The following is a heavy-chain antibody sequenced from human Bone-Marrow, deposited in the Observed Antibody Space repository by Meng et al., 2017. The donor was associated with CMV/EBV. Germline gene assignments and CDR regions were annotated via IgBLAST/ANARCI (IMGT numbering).Heavy chain of an antibody. Sequence: LRLSCAISGDSVSSNSAAWNWIRQSPSRGLEWLGRTYYRSKWYNDYAVSVKSRITINPDTSKNQLSLQLNSVTPEDTAVYYCARVHYYDSSGYYYAGWFDPWGQGTLVTVSS. CDR1: GDSVSSNSAA. D-gene: IGHD3-22*01. CDR2: TYYRSKWYN. CDR3: ARVHYYDSSGYYYAGWFDP. V-gene: IGHV6-1*01. J-gene: IGHJ5*02.